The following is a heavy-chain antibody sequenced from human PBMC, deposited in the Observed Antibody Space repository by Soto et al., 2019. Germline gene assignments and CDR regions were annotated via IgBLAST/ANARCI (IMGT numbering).Heavy chain of an antibody. D-gene: IGHD3-3*01. CDR3: AREDDFWSGTVDY. V-gene: IGHV3-48*01. CDR2: ISSSSSTI. CDR1: GFTFSSYS. J-gene: IGHJ4*02. Sequence: PGGSLRLSCAASGFTFSSYSMNWVRQAPGKGLEWVSYISSSSSTIYYADSVKGRFTISRDNAKNSLYLQMNSLRAEDTAVYYCAREDDFWSGTVDYWGQGTLVTVSS.